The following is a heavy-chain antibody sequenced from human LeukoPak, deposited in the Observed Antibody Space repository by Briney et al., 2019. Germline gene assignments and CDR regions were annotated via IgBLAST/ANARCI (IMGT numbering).Heavy chain of an antibody. CDR1: GFTLGDYA. J-gene: IGHJ4*02. CDR2: IRSKAYGGTT. Sequence: GGSLILSCTASGFTLGDYAMSWFRQAPGKGLEWVGFIRSKAYGGTTEYAASVKGRFTISRDDSKSIAYLQMNSLKTEDTAVYYCTRDRNLRSSWRDFDYWGQGTLVTVSS. D-gene: IGHD6-13*01. V-gene: IGHV3-49*03. CDR3: TRDRNLRSSWRDFDY.